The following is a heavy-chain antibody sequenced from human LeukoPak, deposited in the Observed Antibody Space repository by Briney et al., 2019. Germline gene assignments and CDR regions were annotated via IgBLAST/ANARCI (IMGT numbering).Heavy chain of an antibody. J-gene: IGHJ4*02. CDR2: INSDGSST. CDR3: ARSGLNSYYYDSSGPVH. CDR1: GFTFSSYW. Sequence: PGRSLRLSCAASGFTFSSYWMHWVRQAPGKGLVWVSRINSDGSSTSYADSVKGRFTISRDNAKNTLYLQMNSLRAEDTAVYYCARSGLNSYYYDSSGPVHWGQGTLVTVSS. D-gene: IGHD3-22*01. V-gene: IGHV3-74*01.